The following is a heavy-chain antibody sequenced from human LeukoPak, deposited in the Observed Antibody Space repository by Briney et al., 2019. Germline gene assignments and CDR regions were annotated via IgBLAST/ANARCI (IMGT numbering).Heavy chain of an antibody. D-gene: IGHD3-3*01. CDR3: ARQYDCWSGVGSYFDY. J-gene: IGHJ4*02. V-gene: IGHV4-30-4*08. CDR1: GGSISSGDYY. CDR2: IYYSGST. Sequence: KPSQTLSLTCTVSGGSISSGDYYWSWIRQPPGKGLEWIGYIYYSGSTYYNPSLKGRVTISVDTSKNQFSLKLSSVTAADTAVYYCARQYDCWSGVGSYFDYWGQGTLVTVSS.